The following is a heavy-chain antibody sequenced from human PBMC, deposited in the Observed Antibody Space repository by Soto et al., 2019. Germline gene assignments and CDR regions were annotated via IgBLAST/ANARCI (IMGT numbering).Heavy chain of an antibody. D-gene: IGHD4-4*01. CDR3: ATQICSNSRFGSCGLDV. J-gene: IGHJ6*02. V-gene: IGHV1-69*06. CDR2: IIPIFGTA. Sequence: QVQLVQSGAEVKKPGSSVKVSCKASGGTFSSYAISWVRQAPGQGLEWMGGIIPIFGTANYAQKFQGRVTITADKSTSSAYMALSSLTSEDTAVYYCATQICSNSRFGSCGLDVWGQRTTVTSSS. CDR1: GGTFSSYA.